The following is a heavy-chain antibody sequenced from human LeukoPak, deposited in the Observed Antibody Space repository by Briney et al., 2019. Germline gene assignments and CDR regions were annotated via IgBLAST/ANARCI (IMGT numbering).Heavy chain of an antibody. V-gene: IGHV1-69*06. CDR1: GGTFSSYA. J-gene: IGHJ4*02. CDR3: ARFSVGGRYDFDY. Sequence: SVKVSCKASGGTFSSYAISWVRQAPGQGLEWVGGIIPIFGTANYAQKFQGRVTITADKSTSTAYMELSSLRSEDTAVYYCARFSVGGRYDFDYWGQGTLVTVSS. CDR2: IIPIFGTA. D-gene: IGHD3-9*01.